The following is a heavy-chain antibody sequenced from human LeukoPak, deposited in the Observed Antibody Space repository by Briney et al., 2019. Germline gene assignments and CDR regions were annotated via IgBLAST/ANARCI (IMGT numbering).Heavy chain of an antibody. CDR1: GGSISSSSYY. J-gene: IGHJ4*02. V-gene: IGHV4-39*01. CDR3: ARRVGGGQC. CDR2: IYYSGST. Sequence: SETLSLTCTVSGGSISSSSYYWGWIRQPPGKGLEWIGSIYYSGSTYYNPSLKSRVTISVDTSKNQFSLKLSSVTAADTAVYYCARRVGGGQCWGQGTLVTVSS. D-gene: IGHD3-16*01.